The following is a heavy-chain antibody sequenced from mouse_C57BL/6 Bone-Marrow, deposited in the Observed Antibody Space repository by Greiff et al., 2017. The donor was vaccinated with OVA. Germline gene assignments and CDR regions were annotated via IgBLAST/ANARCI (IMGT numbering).Heavy chain of an antibody. CDR1: GYTFTSYW. Sequence: VQLQQSGAELAKPGASVKLSCKASGYTFTSYWMHWVKQRPGQGLEWIGYINPSSGYTKYNQKFKDKATLTADKSSSPAYMQLSSLTYEDSAVYYCARVYGNPWWYFDVWGTGTTVTVSS. J-gene: IGHJ1*03. D-gene: IGHD2-1*01. CDR2: INPSSGYT. V-gene: IGHV1-7*01. CDR3: ARVYGNPWWYFDV.